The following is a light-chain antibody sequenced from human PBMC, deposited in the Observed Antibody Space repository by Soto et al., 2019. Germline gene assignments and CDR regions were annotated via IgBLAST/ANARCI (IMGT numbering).Light chain of an antibody. CDR3: QQFDTSPPST. V-gene: IGKV3-20*01. CDR1: HSVSSSY. J-gene: IGKJ5*01. CDR2: GAS. Sequence: EIVLTQSPGTLSLSPGERATHSCRASHSVSSSYLAWYQQKPYQSPRLLIYGASSRATGIPDRFSGSGSGTDFTLTISRLEPEDFAVYYCQQFDTSPPSTFGQGTRLEIK.